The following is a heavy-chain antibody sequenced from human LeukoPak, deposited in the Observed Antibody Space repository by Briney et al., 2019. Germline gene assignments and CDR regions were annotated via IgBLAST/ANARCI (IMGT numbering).Heavy chain of an antibody. CDR1: GFSFSHYG. CDR2: IGYDGTNK. CDR3: AKDAYGSGSYSYMDV. J-gene: IGHJ6*03. D-gene: IGHD3-10*01. V-gene: IGHV3-30*02. Sequence: PGGSLRLSCAASGFSFSHYGMHWVRQAPGKGLEWVAFIGYDGTNKYYADSVKGRFTISRDNSKNTLYLQMNSLRAEDTAVYYCAKDAYGSGSYSYMDVWGKGTTVTVSS.